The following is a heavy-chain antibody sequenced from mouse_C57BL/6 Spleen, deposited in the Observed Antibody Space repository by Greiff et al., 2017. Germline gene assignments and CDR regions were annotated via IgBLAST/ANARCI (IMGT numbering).Heavy chain of an antibody. D-gene: IGHD1-1*01. CDR3: ANYYGSRGAMDY. CDR1: GYTFTDYY. V-gene: IGHV1-26*01. CDR2: INPNNGGT. J-gene: IGHJ4*01. Sequence: EVQLQQSGPELVKPGASVKISCKASGYTFTDYYMNWVKQSHGKSLEWIGDINPNNGGTSYNQKFKGKSTLTVDKSSRTAYMELRSLTAEYAAVYYCANYYGSRGAMDYWGQGTSVTVSS.